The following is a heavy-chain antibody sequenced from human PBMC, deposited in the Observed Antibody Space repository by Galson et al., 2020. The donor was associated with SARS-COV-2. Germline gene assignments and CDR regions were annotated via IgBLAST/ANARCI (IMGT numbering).Heavy chain of an antibody. Sequence: ASVQVSCKVSGYTITELSMHWVRQAPGKGLEWMGGFDPEDGETIYAQKFQGRVTMTEDTYTDTAYMELSSLRSEDTAVYYCATGPLTGYSSGWRNGCDPWGQGTLVTVSS. CDR3: ATGPLTGYSSGWRNGCDP. CDR2: FDPEDGET. J-gene: IGHJ5*02. CDR1: GYTITELS. V-gene: IGHV1-24*01. D-gene: IGHD6-25*01.